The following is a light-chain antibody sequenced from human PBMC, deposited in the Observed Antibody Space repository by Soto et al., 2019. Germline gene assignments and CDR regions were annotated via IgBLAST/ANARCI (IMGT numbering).Light chain of an antibody. V-gene: IGKV1-39*01. J-gene: IGKJ2*01. Sequence: QSPSSLSASVGDRVTITCXASQTINKNLNWYQQKPGQAPNLLIYSASDFQSGVPSRFSGSGSGTEFTLTINGLQPEDFATYYCQQSFRTPYTFGQGTDLAI. CDR1: QTINKN. CDR3: QQSFRTPYT. CDR2: SAS.